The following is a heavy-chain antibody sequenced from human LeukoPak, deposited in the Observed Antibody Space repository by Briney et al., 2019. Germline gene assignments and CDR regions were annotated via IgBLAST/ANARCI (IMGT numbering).Heavy chain of an antibody. J-gene: IGHJ4*02. Sequence: PSETLSLTCTVSGGSISSGGYYWSWIRQHPGTGLEWIGYIYYSGSTYYNPSLKSRVTISVDTSKNQFSLRLSSVTAADTAVYYCARARAVVTAIYDYWGQGTLVTVSS. CDR2: IYYSGST. CDR3: ARARAVVTAIYDY. D-gene: IGHD2-21*02. V-gene: IGHV4-31*03. CDR1: GGSISSGGYY.